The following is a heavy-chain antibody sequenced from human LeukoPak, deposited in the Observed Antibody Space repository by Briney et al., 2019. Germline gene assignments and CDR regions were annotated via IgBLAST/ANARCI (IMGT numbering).Heavy chain of an antibody. J-gene: IGHJ1*01. Sequence: SETLSLTCTVSGGSISSYYWSWIRQPPGKGLEWIGYIYYSGSTNYNPSLKSRVTISVDTSKNQFSLKLSSVTAADTAVYYCATLAAAGKYFQHWGQGTLVTVSS. CDR1: GGSISSYY. D-gene: IGHD6-13*01. CDR2: IYYSGST. CDR3: ATLAAAGKYFQH. V-gene: IGHV4-59*08.